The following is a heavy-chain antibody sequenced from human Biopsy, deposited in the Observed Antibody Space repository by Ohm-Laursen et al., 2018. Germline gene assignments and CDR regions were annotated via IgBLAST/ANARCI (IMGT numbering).Heavy chain of an antibody. V-gene: IGHV3-66*01. J-gene: IGHJ4*02. Sequence: SLRLSCSASGFTVYNNYMTWVRQAPGKGLAWVSLIYSAGDSRHADSVKGRFTISSDSSKNTLYLQMNSLRVEDTAVYYCAWGPSGVATIGRGQGTLVTVSS. CDR1: GFTVYNNY. CDR3: AWGPSGVATIG. CDR2: IYSAGDS. D-gene: IGHD5-24*01.